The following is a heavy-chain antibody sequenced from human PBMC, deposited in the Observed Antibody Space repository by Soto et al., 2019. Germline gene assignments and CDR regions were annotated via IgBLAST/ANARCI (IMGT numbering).Heavy chain of an antibody. CDR3: ARESVGSSWYGGGY. CDR2: IKQDGSEK. V-gene: IGHV3-7*01. CDR1: GFTFSSYW. D-gene: IGHD6-13*01. J-gene: IGHJ4*02. Sequence: GGSLRLSCAASGFTFSSYWMSWVRQAPGKGLEWVANIKQDGSEKYYVDSVKGRFTISRDNAKNSLYLQMNSLRAEDTAVYYCARESVGSSWYGGGYWGQGTLVTVSS.